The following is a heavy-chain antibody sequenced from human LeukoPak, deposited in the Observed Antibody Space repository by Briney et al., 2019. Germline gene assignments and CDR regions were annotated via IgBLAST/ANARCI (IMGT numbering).Heavy chain of an antibody. J-gene: IGHJ4*02. CDR1: GGSISSYY. CDR3: ARVSAGVY. Sequence: SETLSLTCTISGGSISSYYWTWIREPPGKGLEWIGFIYYSGSTNYNPSLKSRVTISVDTSKNQFSLKLSSVTAADTAVYYCARVSAGVYWGQGTLVTVSS. CDR2: IYYSGST. V-gene: IGHV4-59*01. D-gene: IGHD6-13*01.